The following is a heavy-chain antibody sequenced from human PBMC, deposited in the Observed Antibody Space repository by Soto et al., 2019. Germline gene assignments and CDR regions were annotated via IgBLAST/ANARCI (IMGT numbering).Heavy chain of an antibody. V-gene: IGHV1-69*02. Sequence: ASVKVSCKASGGTFSSYTISWVRQAPGQGLEWMGRIIPILGIANYAQKFQGRVTITADKSTSTAYMELSSLRSEDTAVYYCAILVVPAASGVGNAFDIWGQGTMVTVSS. J-gene: IGHJ3*02. D-gene: IGHD2-2*01. CDR2: IIPILGIA. CDR1: GGTFSSYT. CDR3: AILVVPAASGVGNAFDI.